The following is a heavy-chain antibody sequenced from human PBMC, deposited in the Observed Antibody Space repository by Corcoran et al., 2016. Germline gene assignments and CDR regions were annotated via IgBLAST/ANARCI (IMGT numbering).Heavy chain of an antibody. V-gene: IGHV1-2*02. D-gene: IGHD6-13*01. Sequence: QVQLVQSGAEVKKPGASVKVSCKASGYTFTGYYMHWVRQAPGQGLEWMGWINPNSGGTNYAQKFQGRVTMTRDTSISTAYMELSRLRSDDKAVYYCSSDSVGYSSSWYEYYYYYYGMDVWGQGTTVTVSS. CDR3: SSDSVGYSSSWYEYYYYYYGMDV. CDR2: INPNSGGT. CDR1: GYTFTGYY. J-gene: IGHJ6*02.